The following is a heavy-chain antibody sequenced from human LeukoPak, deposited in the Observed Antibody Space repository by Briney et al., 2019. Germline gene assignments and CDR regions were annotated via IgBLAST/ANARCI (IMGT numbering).Heavy chain of an antibody. D-gene: IGHD3-16*02. CDR2: IIYDGNNK. CDR3: ARGKDSVWGSYRPPFDS. V-gene: IGHV3-30-3*01. J-gene: IGHJ4*02. CDR1: GFTFSGYA. Sequence: GRSLRLSCAASGFTFSGYAMHWVRQAPGKGLEWVALIIYDGNNKYYADSVKGRFTFSRDNSKRTLFLQMNSLRPEDTAIYYCARGKDSVWGSYRPPFDSWGQGTLVTVSS.